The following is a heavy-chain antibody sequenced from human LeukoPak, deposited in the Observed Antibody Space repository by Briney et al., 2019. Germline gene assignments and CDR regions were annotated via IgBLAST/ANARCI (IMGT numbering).Heavy chain of an antibody. CDR2: IKPDGSQI. CDR1: GFTFSTYW. CDR3: ARDLNWETY. V-gene: IGHV3-7*01. J-gene: IGHJ4*02. Sequence: GGSLRLSCAASGFTFSTYWMTWVRQAPGKGLEWVANIKPDGSQIYYVDSVKGRFTISRDNAKNSLYLQMNSLRAEDTAVYYCARDLNWETYWGQGTLVTVSA. D-gene: IGHD7-27*01.